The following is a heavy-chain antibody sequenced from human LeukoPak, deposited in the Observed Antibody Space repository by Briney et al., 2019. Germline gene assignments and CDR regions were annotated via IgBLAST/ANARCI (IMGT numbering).Heavy chain of an antibody. J-gene: IGHJ4*02. CDR2: IKRVGSEK. Sequence: GGSLRLSCAASGFTFSGYWMTWVRQVPGKGLEWVANIKRVGSEKSYADSVKGRFTISRDNAKNSLYLQMNSLRAEDTALYYCARPPNIATAGQDWGQGTLVTVSS. D-gene: IGHD6-13*01. CDR1: GFTFSGYW. CDR3: ARPPNIATAGQD. V-gene: IGHV3-7*01.